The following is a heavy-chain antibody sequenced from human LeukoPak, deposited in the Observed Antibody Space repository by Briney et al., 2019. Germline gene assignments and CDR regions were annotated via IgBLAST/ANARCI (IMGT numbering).Heavy chain of an antibody. J-gene: IGHJ3*02. CDR2: ISGGGGST. V-gene: IGHV3-23*01. Sequence: GGSLRLSCAASGFTFSSYAMSWVRQAPGKGLEWVSAISGGGGSTYYADSVKGRFTISRDNSKNTLYLQMNSLRAEDTAVYYCAKDRMSGSYYNDAFDIWGQGTMVTVSS. CDR1: GFTFSSYA. D-gene: IGHD1-26*01. CDR3: AKDRMSGSYYNDAFDI.